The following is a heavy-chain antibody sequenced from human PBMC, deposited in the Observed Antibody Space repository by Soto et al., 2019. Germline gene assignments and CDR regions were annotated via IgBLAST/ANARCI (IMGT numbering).Heavy chain of an antibody. Sequence: GASVKVSCKASGYTFTSYAMHWVRQAPGQRLEWMGWINAGNGNTKYSQKFQGRVTITRDTSASTAYMELSSLRSEDTAVYYCARGLHLGNWFDPWGQGTLVTVSS. D-gene: IGHD3-16*01. J-gene: IGHJ5*02. CDR1: GYTFTSYA. CDR3: ARGLHLGNWFDP. CDR2: INAGNGNT. V-gene: IGHV1-3*01.